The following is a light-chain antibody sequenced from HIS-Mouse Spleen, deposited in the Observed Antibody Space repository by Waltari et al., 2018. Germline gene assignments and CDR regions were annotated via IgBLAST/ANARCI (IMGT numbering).Light chain of an antibody. V-gene: IGKV4-1*01. J-gene: IGKJ5*01. CDR3: QQRSNWPIT. Sequence: DIVMTQSPDSLAVSLGERATINCKSSQSVLYSSNNKNYLAWYQQKPGQPPKLLIYWASTRESGVPDRFSGSGSGTDFTLTISSLEPEDFAVYYCQQRSNWPITFGQGTRLEIK. CDR1: QSVLYSSNNKNY. CDR2: WAS.